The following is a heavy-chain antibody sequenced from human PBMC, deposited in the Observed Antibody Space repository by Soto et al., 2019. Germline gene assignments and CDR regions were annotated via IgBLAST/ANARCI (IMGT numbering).Heavy chain of an antibody. J-gene: IGHJ6*02. Sequence: PGESLTLSCAASGFSFNNYGMQWVRQAPGKGLEGVAVISYDGRNKYYADSVQSRFTISRDTSKNTLHLQMNSLRAEDTAVYYCGATYSISMPYSRHYGMDVWGQGTTVTVSS. CDR2: ISYDGRNK. CDR3: GATYSISMPYSRHYGMDV. D-gene: IGHD6-13*01. CDR1: GFSFNNYG. V-gene: IGHV3-30*03.